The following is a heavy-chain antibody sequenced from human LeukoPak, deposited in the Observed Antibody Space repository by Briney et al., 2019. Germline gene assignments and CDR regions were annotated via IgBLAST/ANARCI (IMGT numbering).Heavy chain of an antibody. J-gene: IGHJ6*03. V-gene: IGHV5-51*01. Sequence: RPGESLKISCKGSGYSFTSYWIGWVRQMPGKGLEWMGIIYPGDSDTRYSPSFQGQVTISADKSISTAYLQWSSLKASDTAMYYCARLSGYSYELYYMDVWGKGTTVIVSS. CDR1: GYSFTSYW. CDR2: IYPGDSDT. CDR3: ARLSGYSYELYYMDV. D-gene: IGHD5-18*01.